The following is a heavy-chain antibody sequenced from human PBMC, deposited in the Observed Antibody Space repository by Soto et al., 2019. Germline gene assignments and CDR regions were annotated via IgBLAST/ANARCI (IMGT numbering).Heavy chain of an antibody. J-gene: IGHJ5*02. Sequence: QLQLQESGPGLVKPSETLSLTCTVSGGSISHYHWNWIRQAPGKGMEWIGYIFYNGSTHYNPSLTSRVTISVDMSKNRLSLTLTSVTAAETAVYYWARSFYPWGQGTLVTVSS. V-gene: IGHV4-59*01. CDR3: ARSFYP. CDR2: IFYNGST. CDR1: GGSISHYH.